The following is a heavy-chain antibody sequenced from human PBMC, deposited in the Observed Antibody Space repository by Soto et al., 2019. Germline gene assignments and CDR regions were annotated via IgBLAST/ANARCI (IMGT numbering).Heavy chain of an antibody. Sequence: ASVKVSCKASGYTFTSYDINWVRQATGQGLEWMGWMNPNSGNTGYAQKFQGRVTMTRKTSISTAYMELSSLGSEDTAVYYSARGLVYDFWSCWAADSPEYYYYYYYMDVWGKGTTVTVSS. CDR3: ARGLVYDFWSCWAADSPEYYYYYYYMDV. CDR1: GYTFTSYD. V-gene: IGHV1-8*01. J-gene: IGHJ6*03. CDR2: MNPNSGNT. D-gene: IGHD3-3*01.